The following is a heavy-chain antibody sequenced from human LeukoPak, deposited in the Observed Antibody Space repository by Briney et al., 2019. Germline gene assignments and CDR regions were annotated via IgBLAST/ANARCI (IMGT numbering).Heavy chain of an antibody. Sequence: PSETLSLTCTVSGGPISSGGYYWRWIRQHPGKGLEWIGYIYYSGSTYYNPSLKSRVTISVDTSKNQFSLKLSSVTAADTAVYYCARTLVSQLTDYWGQGTLVTVSS. CDR3: ARTLVSQLTDY. J-gene: IGHJ4*02. V-gene: IGHV4-31*03. CDR1: GGPISSGGYY. D-gene: IGHD3-9*01. CDR2: IYYSGST.